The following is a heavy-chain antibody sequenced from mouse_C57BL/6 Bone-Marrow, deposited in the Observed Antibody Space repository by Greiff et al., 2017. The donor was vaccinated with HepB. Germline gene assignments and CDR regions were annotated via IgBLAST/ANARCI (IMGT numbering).Heavy chain of an antibody. CDR3: ARYTGPAWFAY. V-gene: IGHV1-55*01. CDR2: IYPGSGST. D-gene: IGHD4-1*01. Sequence: PGQGLEWIGDIYPGSGSTNYNEKFKSKATLTVDTSSSTAYMQLSSLTSEDSAVYYCARYTGPAWFAYWGQGTLVTVSA. J-gene: IGHJ3*01.